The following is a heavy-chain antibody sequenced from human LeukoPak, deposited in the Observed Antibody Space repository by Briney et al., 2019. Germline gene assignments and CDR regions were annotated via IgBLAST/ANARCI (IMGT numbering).Heavy chain of an antibody. CDR1: GYTLTSYY. CDR3: ARAARGDYGDYGGRY. V-gene: IGHV1-46*03. J-gene: IGHJ4*02. Sequence: KPGASVKVSCKASGYTLTSYYMHWVRQAPGQGLEWMGIINPSGGSTSYAQKFQGRVTMTRDTSTSTVYMELSSLRSEDTAVYYCARAARGDYGDYGGRYWGQGTLVTVSS. CDR2: INPSGGST. D-gene: IGHD4-17*01.